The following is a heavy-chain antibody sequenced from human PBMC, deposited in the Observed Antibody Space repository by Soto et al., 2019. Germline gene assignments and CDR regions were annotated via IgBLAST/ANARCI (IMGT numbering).Heavy chain of an antibody. D-gene: IGHD2-2*01. CDR1: GGTFSSYA. CDR2: IIPITRTA. J-gene: IGHJ6*04. Sequence: QVQLVQSGAEVKKPGSSVKVSCKASGGTFSSYAISWVRQAPGQGLEWMGGIIPITRTANYAQKFQGRVTITADESTSTAYMGLSSLRSEDTPVYYFARSQGSSTSIETSYSYYYGMDVWGKGTTVTVSS. V-gene: IGHV1-69*01. CDR3: ARSQGSSTSIETSYSYYYGMDV.